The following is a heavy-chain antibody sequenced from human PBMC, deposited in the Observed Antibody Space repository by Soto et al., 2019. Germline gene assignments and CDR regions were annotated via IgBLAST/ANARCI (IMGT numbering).Heavy chain of an antibody. CDR2: IYYSGST. CDR1: GGSVSSGGYY. J-gene: IGHJ4*02. Sequence: QVQLQESGPGLVKPSETLSLTCSVSGGSVSSGGYYWSWIRQPPGKGLEWIGCIYYSGSTDYNPSLKSRVTMSLDKSKNQFSLKLNAGTAADTAVYCCARAGSYRYFDYWGQGTLVTVSS. V-gene: IGHV4-61*08. CDR3: ARAGSYRYFDY. D-gene: IGHD3-10*01.